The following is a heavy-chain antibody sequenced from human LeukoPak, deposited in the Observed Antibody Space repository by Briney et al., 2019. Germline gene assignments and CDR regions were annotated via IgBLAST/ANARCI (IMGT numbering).Heavy chain of an antibody. V-gene: IGHV3-30*02. CDR1: GFTLISYW. CDR2: IRYDGSNK. J-gene: IGHJ5*02. D-gene: IGHD3-3*01. Sequence: GGSLRLSCAASGFTLISYWMHWVRQAPGKGLEWVAFIRYDGSNKYYADSVKGRFTISRDNSKNTLYLQMDSLRAEDTAVYYCAKDRLRFLEWLGSSFDPWGQGTLVTVSS. CDR3: AKDRLRFLEWLGSSFDP.